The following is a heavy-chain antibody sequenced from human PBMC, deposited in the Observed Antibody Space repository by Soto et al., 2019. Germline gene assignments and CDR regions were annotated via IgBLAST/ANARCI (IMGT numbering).Heavy chain of an antibody. CDR1: GYTFTRYG. V-gene: IGHV1-18*01. D-gene: IGHD2-8*01. CDR3: AKNGQPPYYYYGMDV. CDR2: ISGYNGDT. J-gene: IGHJ6*02. Sequence: ASVKVSCKASGYTFTRYGISWVRQAPGQGLEWMGCISGYNGDTNYAQKFQGRVIMTVGTSSTTAFMVLTSLTSDDRAVYYCAKNGQPPYYYYGMDVWGQGTTVTVSS.